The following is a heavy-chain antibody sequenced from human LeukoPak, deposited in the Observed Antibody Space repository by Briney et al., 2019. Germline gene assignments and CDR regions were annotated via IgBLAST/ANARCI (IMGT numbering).Heavy chain of an antibody. J-gene: IGHJ4*02. D-gene: IGHD6-6*01. Sequence: PGGSLRLSCAASGFTFSTYEMHWVRQAPGKGLEWVSYMSTTGDIIYYADSVKGRFTISRDNAKNSLYLQMDSLRAEDTGVYYCARDDGGRHTSSLDYWGQGTLVAVSS. CDR2: MSTTGDII. CDR3: ARDDGGRHTSSLDY. CDR1: GFTFSTYE. V-gene: IGHV3-48*03.